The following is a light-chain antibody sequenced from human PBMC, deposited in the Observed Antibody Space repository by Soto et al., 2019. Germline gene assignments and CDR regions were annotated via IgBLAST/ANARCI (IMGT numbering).Light chain of an antibody. CDR2: EVS. CDR3: SSYTSSRTVV. J-gene: IGLJ2*01. CDR1: SRDIGVYKY. Sequence: QSALTQPASVSGSPGQSITISCTGTSRDIGVYKYVSWYQQHPGKAPNLMIYEVSNRPSGVPNRFSGSKSGNTASLTSSGLQAEDEAEYYCSSYTSSRTVVFGGVTKLTVL. V-gene: IGLV2-14*01.